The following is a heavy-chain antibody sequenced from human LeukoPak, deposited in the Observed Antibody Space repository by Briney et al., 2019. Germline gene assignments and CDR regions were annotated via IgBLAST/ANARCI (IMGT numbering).Heavy chain of an antibody. D-gene: IGHD1-26*01. V-gene: IGHV3-74*01. CDR1: GFTHSNYW. CDR2: INSDGSST. J-gene: IGHJ1*01. Sequence: GGSLSLPCAASGFTHSNYWMYWVRQATGKALVWVSRINSDGSSTNYADFVKGRFTISRDNAKNTLYLQMNSLRAEDTAVYYCAREVPWDGDFQHWGQGTLVTVSS. CDR3: AREVPWDGDFQH.